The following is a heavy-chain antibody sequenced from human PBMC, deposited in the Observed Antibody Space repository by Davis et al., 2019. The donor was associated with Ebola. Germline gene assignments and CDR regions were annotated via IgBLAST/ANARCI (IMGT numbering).Heavy chain of an antibody. Sequence: PGGSLRLSCAASGFTFSGSAMHWVRQASGKGLEWVANIKQDGSEKYYVDSVKGRFTISRDNAKNSLYLQMNSLRDEDTAVYYCARERGGIRGDYVDYWGQGTLVTVSS. D-gene: IGHD2-21*01. V-gene: IGHV3-7*01. CDR3: ARERGGIRGDYVDY. CDR1: GFTFSGSA. J-gene: IGHJ4*02. CDR2: IKQDGSEK.